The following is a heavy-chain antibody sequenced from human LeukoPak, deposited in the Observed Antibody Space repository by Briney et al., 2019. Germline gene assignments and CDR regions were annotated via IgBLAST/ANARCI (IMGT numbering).Heavy chain of an antibody. V-gene: IGHV1-8*03. CDR3: ARWIAAAGHFDY. Sequence: ASVKVSCKASGYTFTSYYMHWVRQAPGQGLEWMGWMNPNSGNTGYAQKFQGRVTITRNTSISTAYMELSSLRSEDTAVYYCARWIAAAGHFDYWGQGTLVTVSS. CDR2: MNPNSGNT. J-gene: IGHJ4*02. D-gene: IGHD6-13*01. CDR1: GYTFTSYY.